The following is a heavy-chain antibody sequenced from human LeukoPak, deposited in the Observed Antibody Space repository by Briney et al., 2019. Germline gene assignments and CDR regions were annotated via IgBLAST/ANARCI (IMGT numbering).Heavy chain of an antibody. CDR3: ARGITVVRGVIKGGMDV. Sequence: GGSVKVSCKASGYTFTSYGISWVRQAPGQGLEWMGRIIPIVGTANYAQKFQGRVTITADKSTATVYMELSNLRSGDTAVYYCARGITVVRGVIKGGMDVWGQGTTVTVSS. CDR1: GYTFTSYG. J-gene: IGHJ6*02. D-gene: IGHD3-10*01. CDR2: IIPIVGTA. V-gene: IGHV1-69*04.